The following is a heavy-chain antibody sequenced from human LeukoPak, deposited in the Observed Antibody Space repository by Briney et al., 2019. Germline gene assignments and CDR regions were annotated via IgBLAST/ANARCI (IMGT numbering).Heavy chain of an antibody. CDR3: AKDPHTYSSTWYYFDY. V-gene: IGHV3-23*01. D-gene: IGHD6-13*01. CDR2: ISGSGGST. J-gene: IGHJ4*02. CDR1: GFTFSTYA. Sequence: PGGSLGLSCAASGFTFSTYAMTWVRQAPGKGLEWVSDISGSGGSTHYADSVKGRFTISRDNSKSTMYLQMNSLRAEDTAVYYCAKDPHTYSSTWYYFDYWGQGTLVTVSS.